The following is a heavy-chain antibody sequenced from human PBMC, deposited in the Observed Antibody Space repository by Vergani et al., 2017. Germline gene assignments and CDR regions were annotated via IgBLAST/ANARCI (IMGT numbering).Heavy chain of an antibody. Sequence: QVQLVESGGGLVKPGGSLRLSCAASGFTFSDYYMSWIRPAPGKGLEWVSYISSSSSYTNYADSVKGRFTISRDNAKNSLYLQMNSLRAEDTAVYYCARDGLVVVPAASGDFQHWGQGTLVTVSS. V-gene: IGHV3-11*05. J-gene: IGHJ1*01. CDR1: GFTFSDYY. CDR2: ISSSSSYT. D-gene: IGHD2-2*01. CDR3: ARDGLVVVPAASGDFQH.